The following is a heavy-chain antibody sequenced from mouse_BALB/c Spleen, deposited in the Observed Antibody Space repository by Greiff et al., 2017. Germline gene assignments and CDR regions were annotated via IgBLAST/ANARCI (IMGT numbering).Heavy chain of an antibody. Sequence: DVKLVESGGDLVKPGGSLKLSCAASGFTFSSYGMSWVRQTPDKRLEWVATISSGGSYTYYPDSVKGRFTISRDNAKNTLYLQMSSLKSEDTAMYYCARDYGDYWGQGTTLTGSS. J-gene: IGHJ2*01. V-gene: IGHV5-6*02. CDR3: ARDYGDY. D-gene: IGHD1-2*01. CDR1: GFTFSSYG. CDR2: ISSGGSYT.